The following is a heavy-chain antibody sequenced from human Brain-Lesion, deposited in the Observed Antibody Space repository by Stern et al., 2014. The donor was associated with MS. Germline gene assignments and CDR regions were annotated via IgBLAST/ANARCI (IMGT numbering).Heavy chain of an antibody. D-gene: IGHD2-8*02. J-gene: IGHJ6*02. CDR3: ARDCGVGNCAGARGYSYYYGLDV. CDR1: GFSFSSYW. V-gene: IGHV3-7*01. CDR2: IKQDGSEK. Sequence: EVQLVESGGGLVQPGGSQRLSCAASGFSFSSYWMTWVRQAPGRGPEWVANIKQDGSEKYYVGSVKGRFTISRDNAKNSLYLQMHSLRDEDTAVYYCARDCGVGNCAGARGYSYYYGLDVWGQGTTVTVSS.